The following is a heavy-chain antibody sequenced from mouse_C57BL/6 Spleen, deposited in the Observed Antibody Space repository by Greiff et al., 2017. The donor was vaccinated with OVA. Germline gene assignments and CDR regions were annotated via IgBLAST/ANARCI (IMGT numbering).Heavy chain of an antibody. D-gene: IGHD1-1*02. CDR3: ASVGGHDEGYFDV. J-gene: IGHJ1*03. Sequence: QVQLQQPGAELVRPGTSVKLSCKASGYTFTSYWMHWVKQRPGQGLEWIGVIDPSDSYTNYNQKFKGKATLTVDTSSSTAYMQLSSLTSEDSAVYYCASVGGHDEGYFDVWGTGTTVTVSS. CDR1: GYTFTSYW. V-gene: IGHV1-59*01. CDR2: IDPSDSYT.